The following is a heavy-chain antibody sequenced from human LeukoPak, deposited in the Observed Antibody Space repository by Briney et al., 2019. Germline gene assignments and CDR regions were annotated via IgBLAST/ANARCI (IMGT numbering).Heavy chain of an antibody. V-gene: IGHV4-4*07. CDR1: GGSISSYY. CDR3: ASPSPYYYGSGSYYNPFDY. Sequence: SETLSLTCTVSGGSISSYYGSWIRQPAGKGLEWIGRIYTSGSTNYNPSLKSRVTMSVDTSKNQFSLKLSSVTAADTAVYYCASPSPYYYGSGSYYNPFDYWGQGTLVTVSS. J-gene: IGHJ4*02. D-gene: IGHD3-10*01. CDR2: IYTSGST.